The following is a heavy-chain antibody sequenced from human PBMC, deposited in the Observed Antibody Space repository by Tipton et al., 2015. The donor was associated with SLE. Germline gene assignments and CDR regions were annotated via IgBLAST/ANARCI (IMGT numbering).Heavy chain of an antibody. D-gene: IGHD4/OR15-4a*01. CDR1: GGTFSSYA. CDR2: ISANNGNT. V-gene: IGHV1-18*01. CDR3: ARSRTETMVGGMDV. J-gene: IGHJ6*02. Sequence: QLVQSGAEVKKPGSSVKVSCKASGGTFSSYAISWVRQAPGQGLEWVGWISANNGNTDYAQKVQGRVTMTTDTSTYTAYMELRSLRSDDTAVYYCARSRTETMVGGMDVWGQGTTVTVSS.